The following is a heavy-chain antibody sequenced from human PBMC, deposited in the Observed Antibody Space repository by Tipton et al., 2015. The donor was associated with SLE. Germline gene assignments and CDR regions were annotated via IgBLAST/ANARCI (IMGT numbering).Heavy chain of an antibody. J-gene: IGHJ5*02. D-gene: IGHD2-15*01. Sequence: QLVQSGAEVKKPGSSVKVSCKASGYPFCNYGITWVRQAPGQGLEWMGGINVIFDTANYAQKFQGRVTITADKVTSTAFMELSSLISDDTAIYYCVRDVARTRFDPWGRGTLVTVSS. CDR2: INVIFDTA. CDR1: GYPFCNYG. CDR3: VRDVARTRFDP. V-gene: IGHV1-69*06.